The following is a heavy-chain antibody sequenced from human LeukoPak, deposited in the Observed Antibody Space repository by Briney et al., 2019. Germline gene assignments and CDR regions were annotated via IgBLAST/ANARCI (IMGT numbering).Heavy chain of an antibody. V-gene: IGHV3-23*01. Sequence: GRSLRLSCAASGFTFGTNAMSWVRQAPGKGLEWVSGIGSDDSTHYAESVKGRFTISRDNSKNTLYLQMNSLETEDTAIYYCAKDLHFWSGIDYWGQGTLVTVSS. J-gene: IGHJ4*02. D-gene: IGHD3-3*02. CDR2: IGSDDST. CDR3: AKDLHFWSGIDY. CDR1: GFTFGTNA.